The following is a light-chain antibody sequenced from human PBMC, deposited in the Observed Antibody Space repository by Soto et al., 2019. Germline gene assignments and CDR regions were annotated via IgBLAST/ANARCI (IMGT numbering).Light chain of an antibody. Sequence: ETVLTQSPGSLSLSPGERATLSCRASQSVSSYLAWYQQKPGQAPRLLIYGASSRATGIPDRFSGSGSGTDFTLTISRLEPEDFAVYYCQQYGSSVVTFGQGTMVDIK. J-gene: IGKJ1*01. V-gene: IGKV3-20*01. CDR3: QQYGSSVVT. CDR2: GAS. CDR1: QSVSSY.